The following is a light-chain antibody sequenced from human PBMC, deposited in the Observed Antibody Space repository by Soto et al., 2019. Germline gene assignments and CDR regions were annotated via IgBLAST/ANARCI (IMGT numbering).Light chain of an antibody. CDR2: AAS. J-gene: IGKJ5*01. CDR1: QTIDTY. Sequence: DIQMTQSPSSLSASVGERVTISCRASQTIDTYLNWYQHIPGKAPKLLIYAASNLQSGVPSRFSGSGSGTDFTLTISSLQPKDFATYYCQQSYLSPNTFGQGTRLEIK. CDR3: QQSYLSPNT. V-gene: IGKV1-39*01.